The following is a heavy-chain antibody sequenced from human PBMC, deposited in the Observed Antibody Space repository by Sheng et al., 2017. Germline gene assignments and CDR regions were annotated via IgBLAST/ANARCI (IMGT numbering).Heavy chain of an antibody. Sequence: QGQLLQSGAEVKEPGSSVKVSCKASGGTLITNGISWVRQAPGQGLEWMGMIIPIVGITNYAQSFQGRFTITADKSTNTVYMELNSLRSEDTALYYCARVGRSPQFNLYYFDYWGQG. V-gene: IGHV1-69*04. CDR2: IIPIVGIT. CDR3: ARVGRSPQFNLYYFDY. J-gene: IGHJ4*02. CDR1: GGTLITNG. D-gene: IGHD3-10*01.